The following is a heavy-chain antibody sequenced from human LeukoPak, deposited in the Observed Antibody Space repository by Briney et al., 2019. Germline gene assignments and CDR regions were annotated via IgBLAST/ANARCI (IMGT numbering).Heavy chain of an antibody. V-gene: IGHV1-69*01. J-gene: IGHJ4*02. Sequence: SVKVSCKASGGTFSSYAISWVRQAPGQGLEWMGGIIPIFGTANYALKFQGRVTITADESTSTAYMELSSLRSEDTAVYYCARSANTAMVEVCYFDYWGQGTLVTVSS. CDR1: GGTFSSYA. D-gene: IGHD5-18*01. CDR3: ARSANTAMVEVCYFDY. CDR2: IIPIFGTA.